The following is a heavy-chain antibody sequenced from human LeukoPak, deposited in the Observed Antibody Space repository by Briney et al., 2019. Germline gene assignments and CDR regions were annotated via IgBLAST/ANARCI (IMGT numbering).Heavy chain of an antibody. D-gene: IGHD3-22*01. CDR3: ARGRSGWDFDL. CDR1: GFSLSNYG. Sequence: PGRSLRLSCAGSGFSLSNYGMHWVRQAPGKGLEWVAVVWYDGSDEYFANSVKGRFAISRDKSKNTLYLQMDSLRAEDTAVYYCARGRSGWDFDLWGQGTLVIVSS. V-gene: IGHV3-33*01. J-gene: IGHJ4*02. CDR2: VWYDGSDE.